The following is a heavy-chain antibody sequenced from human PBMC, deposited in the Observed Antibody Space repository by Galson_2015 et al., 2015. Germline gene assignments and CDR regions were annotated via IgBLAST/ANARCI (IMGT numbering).Heavy chain of an antibody. V-gene: IGHV5-51*03. D-gene: IGHD6-13*01. CDR3: ARLPAPYSRDTYYYYGMDV. CDR1: GYSFTSYW. CDR2: IYPGDSDT. J-gene: IGHJ6*02. Sequence: QSGAEVKKPGESLKISCKGSGYSFTSYWIGWVRQMPGKGLEWMGIIYPGDSDTRYSPSFQGQVTISADKSISTAYLQWSSLKASDTAMYYCARLPAPYSRDTYYYYGMDVWGQGTTVTVSS.